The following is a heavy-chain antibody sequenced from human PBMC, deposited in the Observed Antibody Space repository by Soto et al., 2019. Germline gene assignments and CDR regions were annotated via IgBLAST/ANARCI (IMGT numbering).Heavy chain of an antibody. J-gene: IGHJ6*03. D-gene: IGHD3-10*01. CDR1: GGTFSSYA. CDR3: ARRRRMVRGVIDNYYYNMDV. Sequence: GASVKVSCKASGGTFSSYAISWVRQAPGQGLEWMGGISPIFGTANYAQKLQGRVTMTTDTSTSTAYMELRSLRSDDTAVYYCARRRRMVRGVIDNYYYNMDVWGKGTTVTVS. V-gene: IGHV1-69*05. CDR2: ISPIFGTA.